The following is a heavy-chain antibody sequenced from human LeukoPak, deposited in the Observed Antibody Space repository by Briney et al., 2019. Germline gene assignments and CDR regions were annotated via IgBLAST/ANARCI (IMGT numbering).Heavy chain of an antibody. CDR3: GRGVQSFDP. CDR2: IRPMTGDT. Sequence: ASVMVSCKASGYNFRAYYIHWVRQAPGQGLEWLGYIRPMTGDTNYAQTFQDRVTFSMDTSTATAYMELRSLRSDDTAFYYCGRGVQSFDPWGQGTLVTVSS. CDR1: GYNFRAYY. J-gene: IGHJ5*02. V-gene: IGHV1-2*02.